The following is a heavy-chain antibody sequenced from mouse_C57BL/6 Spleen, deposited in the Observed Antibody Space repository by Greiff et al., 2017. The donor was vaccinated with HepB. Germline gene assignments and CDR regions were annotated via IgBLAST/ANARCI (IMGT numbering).Heavy chain of an antibody. CDR3: ARDSNGRYFDV. D-gene: IGHD1-1*01. Sequence: EVMLVEPGGGLVKPGGSLKLSCAASGFTFSSYTMSWVRQTPEKRLEWVATISGGGGNTYYPDSVKGRFTISRDNAKNTPYLQMSSLRSEDSALYYSARDSNGRYFDVWGTGTTVTVSS. CDR2: ISGGGGNT. J-gene: IGHJ1*03. V-gene: IGHV5-9*01. CDR1: GFTFSSYT.